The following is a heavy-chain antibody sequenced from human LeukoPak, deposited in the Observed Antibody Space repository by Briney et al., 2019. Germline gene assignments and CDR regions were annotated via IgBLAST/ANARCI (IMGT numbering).Heavy chain of an antibody. Sequence: EASVKVSCKVSGDTLTEISIHWVRQTPGKGLEWMGGLHPEDREVIYAQKFQGRVTMTEDSSTDTAYMELTSLTSEDTAVYFCARIAAPGNRRLNFWGQGTLVTVSS. CDR2: LHPEDREV. J-gene: IGHJ4*02. CDR1: GDTLTEIS. CDR3: ARIAAPGNRRLNF. D-gene: IGHD6-13*01. V-gene: IGHV1-24*01.